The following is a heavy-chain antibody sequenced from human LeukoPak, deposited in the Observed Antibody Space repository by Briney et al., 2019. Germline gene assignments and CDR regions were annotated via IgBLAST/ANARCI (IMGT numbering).Heavy chain of an antibody. CDR1: GGSISSRSYY. Sequence: PSETLSLTCTVSGGSISSRSYYWGWIRQPPGKGLEWIGSSYYSGSTYYNPSLKSRVTISVDTSKNQFSLKLRSVTAADTAVYYCAGTIFGVLIYNWFDPWGQGTLVTVSS. V-gene: IGHV4-39*01. J-gene: IGHJ5*02. CDR3: AGTIFGVLIYNWFDP. CDR2: SYYSGST. D-gene: IGHD3-3*01.